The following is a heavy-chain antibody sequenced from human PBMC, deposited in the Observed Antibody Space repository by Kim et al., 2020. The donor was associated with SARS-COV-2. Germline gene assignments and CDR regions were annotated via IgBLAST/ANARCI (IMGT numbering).Heavy chain of an antibody. D-gene: IGHD1-26*01. CDR1: GGSISSYY. Sequence: SETLSLTCTVSGGSISSYYWSWIRQPPGKGLEWIGYIYYSGSTNYNPSLKSRVTISVDTSKNQFSLKLSSVTAADTAVYYCASSIVGATNVDYWGQGPLVTVSS. CDR3: ASSIVGATNVDY. V-gene: IGHV4-59*01. J-gene: IGHJ4*02. CDR2: IYYSGST.